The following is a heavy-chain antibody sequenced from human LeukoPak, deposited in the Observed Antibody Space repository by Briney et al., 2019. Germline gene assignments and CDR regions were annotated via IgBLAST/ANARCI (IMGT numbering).Heavy chain of an antibody. V-gene: IGHV3-43*01. CDR2: ISWDGSSR. CDR1: GFTFDDYT. CDR3: VKDMNYHVSESYYNGFFDF. Sequence: PGGSLRLSCAASGFTFDDYTMHWVRQAPGKGLEWVSLISWDGSSRYYADSVKGRFTISRDNSKNSLSLQMHSLRTEDTALYYCVKDMNYHVSESYYNGFFDFWGQGTLVTVSS. J-gene: IGHJ4*02. D-gene: IGHD3-10*01.